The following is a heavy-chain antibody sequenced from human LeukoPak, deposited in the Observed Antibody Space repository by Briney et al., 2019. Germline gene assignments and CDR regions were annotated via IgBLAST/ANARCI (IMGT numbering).Heavy chain of an antibody. J-gene: IGHJ4*02. Sequence: ASVKVSCKASGYTFTSYGIGWVRQAPGQGLEWMGWISAYNGNTNYAQKLQGRVTMTTDTSTSTAYMELRSLRSDDTAVYYCARDLKRYCSSTSCYTLDYWGQGTLVTVSS. D-gene: IGHD2-2*02. V-gene: IGHV1-18*01. CDR1: GYTFTSYG. CDR3: ARDLKRYCSSTSCYTLDY. CDR2: ISAYNGNT.